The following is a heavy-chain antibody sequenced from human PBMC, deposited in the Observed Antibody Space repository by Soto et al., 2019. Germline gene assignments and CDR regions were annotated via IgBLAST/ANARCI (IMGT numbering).Heavy chain of an antibody. CDR2: LSTSGST. Sequence: SETLSLTCTVSGGSISSYYWTWIRQPAGKGLEWIGRLSTSGSTNYNPSLKSRVTMSVDTSKNQFSLNLSPLTAADTAVYYCARDRTVRGDWFDPWGQGTLVTVS. D-gene: IGHD3-10*01. V-gene: IGHV4-4*07. CDR3: ARDRTVRGDWFDP. CDR1: GGSISSYY. J-gene: IGHJ5*02.